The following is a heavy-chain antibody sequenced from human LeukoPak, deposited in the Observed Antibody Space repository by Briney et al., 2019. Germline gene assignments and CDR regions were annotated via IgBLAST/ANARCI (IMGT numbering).Heavy chain of an antibody. Sequence: PGGSLRLSCAASGFTFDDYAMHWVRQAPGKGLEWVSGISWNSGSIGYADPVKGRLTISRDNAKNSLYLQMNSLRAEDTALYYCAKGGSAVGRYYMDVWGKGTTVTVSS. CDR1: GFTFDDYA. J-gene: IGHJ6*03. CDR3: AKGGSAVGRYYMDV. CDR2: ISWNSGSI. V-gene: IGHV3-9*01. D-gene: IGHD6-13*01.